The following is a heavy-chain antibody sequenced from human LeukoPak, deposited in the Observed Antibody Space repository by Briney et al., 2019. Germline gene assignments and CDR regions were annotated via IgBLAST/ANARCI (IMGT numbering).Heavy chain of an antibody. CDR3: ARRITIFGVVIDAFDI. CDR2: ISYDGSNK. J-gene: IGHJ3*02. V-gene: IGHV3-30*09. D-gene: IGHD3-3*01. Sequence: PGRSLRLSCAASGFTFSSYAMHWVRQAPGKGLEWVAVISYDGSNKYYADSVKGRFAISRGNSKNTLYLQMNSLRAEDTAVYYCARRITIFGVVIDAFDIWGQGTMVTVSS. CDR1: GFTFSSYA.